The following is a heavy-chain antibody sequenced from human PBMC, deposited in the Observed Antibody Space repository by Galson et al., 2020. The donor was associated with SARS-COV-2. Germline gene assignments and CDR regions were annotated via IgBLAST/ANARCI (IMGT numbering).Heavy chain of an antibody. CDR3: AKGGGGDYDFDY. D-gene: IGHD4-17*01. J-gene: IGHJ4*02. V-gene: IGHV3-23*01. Sequence: GGSLRLSCAASGFTFSSYAMSWVRQAPGKGLEWVSAISGSGGSTYYADSVKGRFTISRDNSKNTLYLQRNSLRAEDTAVYYCAKGGGGDYDFDYWGQGTLVTVSS. CDR1: GFTFSSYA. CDR2: ISGSGGST.